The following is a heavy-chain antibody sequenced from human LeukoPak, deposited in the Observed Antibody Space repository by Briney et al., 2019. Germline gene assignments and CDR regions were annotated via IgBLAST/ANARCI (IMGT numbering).Heavy chain of an antibody. CDR1: GGSISCSSYY. V-gene: IGHV4-39*07. D-gene: IGHD6-13*01. CDR3: ARGIVAAGTDYYYYYMDV. J-gene: IGHJ6*03. Sequence: SETLSLTCTVSGGSISCSSYYWGWIRQPPGKGLEWVGSIYYSGSTYYNPSLKSRVTISVDTSKNQFSLKLSSVTAADTAVYYCARGIVAAGTDYYYYYMDVWGKGTTVTVSS. CDR2: IYYSGST.